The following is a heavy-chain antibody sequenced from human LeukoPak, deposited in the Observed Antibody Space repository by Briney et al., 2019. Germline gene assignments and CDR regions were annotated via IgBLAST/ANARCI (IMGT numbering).Heavy chain of an antibody. CDR3: ARAYGGNSDY. CDR1: GYTFINYY. V-gene: IGHV1-46*01. D-gene: IGHD4-23*01. CDR2: INPSGGST. J-gene: IGHJ4*02. Sequence: ASVKVSCKASGYTFINYYMHWVRQAPGQGLEWMGIINPSGGSTSYAQKFQGRVTMTRDTSTSTVYMELSSLISEDTAMYYCARAYGGNSDYWGQGTLVTVSS.